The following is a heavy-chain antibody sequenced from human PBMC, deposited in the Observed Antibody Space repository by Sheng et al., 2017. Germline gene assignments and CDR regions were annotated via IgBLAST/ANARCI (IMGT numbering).Heavy chain of an antibody. D-gene: IGHD3-9*01. CDR2: ISAYNGNT. CDR3: ARVRNPGPGRGLRYFDWFQGDYFDY. CDR1: GYTFTSYG. V-gene: IGHV1-18*01. Sequence: QVQLVQSGAEVKKPGASVKVSCKASGYTFTSYGISWVRQAPGQGLEWMGWISAYNGNTNYAQKLQGRVTMTTDTSTSTAYMELRSLRSDDTAVYYCARVRNPGPGRGLRYFDWFQGDYFDYWGQGTLVTVSS. J-gene: IGHJ4*02.